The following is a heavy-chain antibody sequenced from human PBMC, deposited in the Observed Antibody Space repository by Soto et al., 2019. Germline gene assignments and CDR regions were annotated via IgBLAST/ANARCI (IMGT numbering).Heavy chain of an antibody. D-gene: IGHD2-2*01. CDR3: AREDCSTTRCPAIDS. V-gene: IGHV4-30-4*02. Sequence: PSDALSLTCTVSGGSISRGDFYWSWIRQPPGNNLEWIGYAYYSGTTYYNPSLKSRVTISVDVSKNQFSLKLTSVTAADTAGYYCAREDCSTTRCPAIDSWSQGTLVTVSS. J-gene: IGHJ5*01. CDR1: GGSISRGDFY. CDR2: AYYSGTT.